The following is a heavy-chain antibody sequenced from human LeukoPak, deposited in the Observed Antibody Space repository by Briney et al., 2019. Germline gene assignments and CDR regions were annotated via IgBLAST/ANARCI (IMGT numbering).Heavy chain of an antibody. J-gene: IGHJ4*02. CDR1: GFTFSSYA. CDR3: ARGTYGDYTFDY. CDR2: ISGSGATI. Sequence: GGSLRLSCEASGFTFSSYAMNWVRQAPGGGLEWVSYISGSGATIHYADSVKGRLTISRDNAKNSLYLQMNSLRVEDTAVYYCARGTYGDYTFDYWGQGTLVTVAS. V-gene: IGHV3-48*01. D-gene: IGHD4-17*01.